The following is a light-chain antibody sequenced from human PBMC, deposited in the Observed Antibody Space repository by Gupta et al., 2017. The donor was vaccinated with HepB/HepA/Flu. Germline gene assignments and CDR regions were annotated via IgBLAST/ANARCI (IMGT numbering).Light chain of an antibody. Sequence: AIQMTQSPSSLSASVGDRVTITCRASQGIRNDLGWYQQKPGKAPKLLIYAAASLQSGGPSRSSGGGSGADVTITISSLQHEDVATNYCLQDYNDHHAFGQGTKVEIK. V-gene: IGKV1-6*01. CDR3: LQDYNDHHA. CDR1: QGIRND. J-gene: IGKJ1*01. CDR2: AAA.